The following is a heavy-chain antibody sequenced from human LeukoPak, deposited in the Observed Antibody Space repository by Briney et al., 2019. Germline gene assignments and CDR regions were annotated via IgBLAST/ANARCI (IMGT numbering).Heavy chain of an antibody. CDR1: GGTFSSYA. D-gene: IGHD6-6*01. J-gene: IGHJ6*03. CDR2: IIPILGIA. Sequence: SVKVSCKASGGTFSSYAISWVRQAPGQGLEWMGRIIPILGIANYAQKFQGRVTITADESTSTAYMEVNSLRSEDTAVYYCARVEAARYYSYMDVWGKGTTVTVSS. CDR3: ARVEAARYYSYMDV. V-gene: IGHV1-69*04.